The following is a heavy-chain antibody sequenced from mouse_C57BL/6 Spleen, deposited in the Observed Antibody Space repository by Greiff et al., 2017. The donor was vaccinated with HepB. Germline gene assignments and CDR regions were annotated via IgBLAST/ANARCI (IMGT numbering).Heavy chain of an antibody. J-gene: IGHJ2*01. D-gene: IGHD2-3*01. V-gene: IGHV1-7*01. CDR2: INPSSGYT. CDR3: ARHEADGYLDY. Sequence: QVQLQQSGAELAKPGASVKLSCKASGYTFTSYWMHWVKQRPGQGLEWIGYINPSSGYTKYNQKFKDKATLTADKSSSTVYMELSRLTSEDSAVYFCARHEADGYLDYWGQGTTLTVSS. CDR1: GYTFTSYW.